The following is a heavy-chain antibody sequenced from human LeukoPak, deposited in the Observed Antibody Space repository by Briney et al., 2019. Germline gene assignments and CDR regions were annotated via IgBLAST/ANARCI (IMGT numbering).Heavy chain of an antibody. J-gene: IGHJ4*02. D-gene: IGHD3-22*01. CDR3: ARDPSHSFPYYYDSSGYPHYFDY. CDR1: GYTFTSYG. CDR2: ISAYNGNT. Sequence: ASVKVSCKASGYTFTSYGISWVRQAPGQGLEWMGWISAYNGNTNYAQKLQGRVTMTTDTSTSTAYMELRSLRSDDTAVYYCARDPSHSFPYYYDSSGYPHYFDYWGQGTLVTVSS. V-gene: IGHV1-18*01.